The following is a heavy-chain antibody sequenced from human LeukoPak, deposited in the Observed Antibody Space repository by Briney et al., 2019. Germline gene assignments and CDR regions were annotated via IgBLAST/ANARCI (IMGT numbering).Heavy chain of an antibody. V-gene: IGHV4-34*01. CDR3: ARATGYFDY. CDR2: INQSGST. CDR1: GGSFSGYY. Sequence: SETLSLTCAVYGGSFSGYYWSWIRQPPGKVLEWIGEINQSGSTNYNPSRKSRVTISVDTSKNQFSLKLSSVTAADTAVYYWARATGYFDYWGQGTLVTVSS. J-gene: IGHJ4*02.